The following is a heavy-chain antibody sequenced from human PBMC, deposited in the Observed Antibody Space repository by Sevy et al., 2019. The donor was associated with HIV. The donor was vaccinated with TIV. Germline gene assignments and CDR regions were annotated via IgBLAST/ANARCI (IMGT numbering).Heavy chain of an antibody. CDR2: IKQDESEK. J-gene: IGHJ4*02. D-gene: IGHD3-22*01. CDR3: ARGNSGSFDY. V-gene: IGHV3-7*04. Sequence: GSLRLSCAASGFTFSTYWMHWVRQAPGKGLEWVANIKQDESEKYYVASVKGRFTISRDNAKNSLYLQMNSPRPGDTAVYYCARGNSGSFDYWGQGTLVTVSS. CDR1: GFTFSTYW.